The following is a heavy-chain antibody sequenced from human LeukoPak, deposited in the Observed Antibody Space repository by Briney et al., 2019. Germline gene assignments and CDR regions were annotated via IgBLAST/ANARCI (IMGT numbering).Heavy chain of an antibody. J-gene: IGHJ4*02. CDR2: ISAYNGQT. Sequence: ASVKVSCKTSAYTFSRLGISWVRQAPGQGLEWMGWISAYNGQTKYAEKFQDRVTMTTDTSTSTAYMEPRSLRSGDTAVYYCARTTTIFGVFTTPFDYWGQGTLVSVSS. CDR1: AYTFSRLG. CDR3: ARTTTIFGVFTTPFDY. V-gene: IGHV1-18*01. D-gene: IGHD3-3*01.